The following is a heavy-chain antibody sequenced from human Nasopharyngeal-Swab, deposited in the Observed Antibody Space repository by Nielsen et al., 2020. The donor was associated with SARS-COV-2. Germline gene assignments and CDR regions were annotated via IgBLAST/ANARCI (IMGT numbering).Heavy chain of an antibody. V-gene: IGHV3-23*01. CDR2: ISGSGGST. D-gene: IGHD5-24*01. CDR3: AKATWVEGDFDY. CDR1: GFTFSSYA. Sequence: GGSLRLSCAASGFTFSSYAMSWVRQAPGKGLEWVSAISGSGGSTYYADSVKGRFTISRDNSKNTLYLQMNSLGAEDTAVYYCAKATWVEGDFDYWGQGTLVTVSS. J-gene: IGHJ4*02.